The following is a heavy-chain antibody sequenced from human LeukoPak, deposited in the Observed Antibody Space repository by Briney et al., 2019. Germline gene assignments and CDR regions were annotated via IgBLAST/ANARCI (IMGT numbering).Heavy chain of an antibody. J-gene: IGHJ4*02. Sequence: GGSLRLSCAASGFTFSSYGMHRVRQAPGKGLEWVAVIWYDGSNKYYADSVKGRFTISRDNSKNTLYLQMNSLRAEDTAVYYCADLNDYGDYGVSDYWGQGTLVTVSP. D-gene: IGHD4-17*01. CDR1: GFTFSSYG. CDR2: IWYDGSNK. CDR3: ADLNDYGDYGVSDY. V-gene: IGHV3-33*01.